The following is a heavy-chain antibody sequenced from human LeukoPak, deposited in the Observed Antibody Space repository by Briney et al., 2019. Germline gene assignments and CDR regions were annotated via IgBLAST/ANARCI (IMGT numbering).Heavy chain of an antibody. J-gene: IGHJ4*02. CDR1: GVTFSSYS. V-gene: IGHV3-48*01. Sequence: PGGSLRLSCAASGVTFSSYSMNWVRQAPGKGLEWVSYISSSSSTIYYADSVKGRFTISRDNAKNSLYLQMNSLRAEDTAVYYCARDPGGYVDYWGRGALVTVSS. D-gene: IGHD3-22*01. CDR2: ISSSSSTI. CDR3: ARDPGGYVDY.